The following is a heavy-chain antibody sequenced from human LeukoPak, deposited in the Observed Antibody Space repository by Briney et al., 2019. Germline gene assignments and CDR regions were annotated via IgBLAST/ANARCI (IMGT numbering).Heavy chain of an antibody. CDR1: GGSFSGYY. D-gene: IGHD6-13*01. CDR2: IYYSGST. V-gene: IGHV4-59*01. Sequence: SETLSLTCVVYGGSFSGYYWSWIRQPPGKGLEWIGYIYYSGSTNYNPSLKSRVTISVDTSKNQFSLKLSSVTAADTAVYYCARGLAATYDAFDIWGQGTMVTVSS. CDR3: ARGLAATYDAFDI. J-gene: IGHJ3*02.